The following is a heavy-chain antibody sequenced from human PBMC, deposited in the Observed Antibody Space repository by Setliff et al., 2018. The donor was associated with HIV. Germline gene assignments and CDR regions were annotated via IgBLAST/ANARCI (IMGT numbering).Heavy chain of an antibody. J-gene: IGHJ6*03. Sequence: PSETLSLTCTVSGGSISSGSYYWSWIRQPAGKGLEWIGHIYTSGSTNYNPSLKSRVTISVDTSKNQFSLKLSSVTAADTAVYYCARVPGYYYYMDVWGKGTTVTVS. CDR3: ARVPGYYYYMDV. V-gene: IGHV4-61*09. CDR1: GGSISSGSYY. CDR2: IYTSGST.